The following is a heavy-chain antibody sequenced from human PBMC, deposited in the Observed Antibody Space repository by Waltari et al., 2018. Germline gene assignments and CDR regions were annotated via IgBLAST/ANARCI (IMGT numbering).Heavy chain of an antibody. D-gene: IGHD4-17*01. V-gene: IGHV3-7*01. J-gene: IGHJ4*02. CDR1: GFHFGSYW. Sequence: QLVESGGGLVQPGGSLRLSCEVSGFHFGSYWMSWVRQTPGKGLEWVANIKPDGTETYYVDSVKGRFTISRDNAKNSLFLQMNSLRAGHTAVYYCARDDGVRTVDYWGQGTLVTVSS. CDR2: IKPDGTET. CDR3: ARDDGVRTVDY.